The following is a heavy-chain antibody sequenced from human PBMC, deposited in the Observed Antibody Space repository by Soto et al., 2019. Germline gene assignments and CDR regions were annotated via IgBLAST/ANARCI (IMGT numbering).Heavy chain of an antibody. D-gene: IGHD3-22*01. Sequence: QVQLVQSGAEVRKPGSSVRVSCKASGGSFNRHTISWVRQAPGQGLEWRGGIIPIFGTANHAQKFQGRVTIIADESTSTVYMELSSLRSDDTAIDYCARGWGYDSTDYYYAYWGQGTLVIVSS. CDR2: IIPIFGTA. CDR3: ARGWGYDSTDYYYAY. CDR1: GGSFNRHT. J-gene: IGHJ4*02. V-gene: IGHV1-69*01.